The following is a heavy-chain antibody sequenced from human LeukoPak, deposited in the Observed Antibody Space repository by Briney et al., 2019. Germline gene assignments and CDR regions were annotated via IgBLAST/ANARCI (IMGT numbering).Heavy chain of an antibody. CDR1: GFTFSSYG. CDR2: IYSGGST. Sequence: GGSLRLSCAASGFTFSSYGMSWVRQAPGKGLEWVSVIYSGGSTYYADSVKGRFTISRDNSKNTLYLQMNSLRAEDTAVYYCARGVRYESSGYYNHFDYWGQGTLVTVSS. V-gene: IGHV3-53*01. D-gene: IGHD3-22*01. CDR3: ARGVRYESSGYYNHFDY. J-gene: IGHJ4*02.